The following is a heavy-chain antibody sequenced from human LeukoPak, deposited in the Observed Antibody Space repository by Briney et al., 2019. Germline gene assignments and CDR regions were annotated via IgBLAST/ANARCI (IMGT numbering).Heavy chain of an antibody. Sequence: ASVKVSCKASGGTFSSYAISWVRQAPGQGLEWMGGIILIFGTANYAQKFQGRVTITTDESTSTAYMELSSLRSEDTAVYYCASPAVDYYYYYYMDVWGKGTTVTVSS. CDR3: ASPAVDYYYYYYMDV. D-gene: IGHD2-2*01. J-gene: IGHJ6*03. V-gene: IGHV1-69*05. CDR1: GGTFSSYA. CDR2: IILIFGTA.